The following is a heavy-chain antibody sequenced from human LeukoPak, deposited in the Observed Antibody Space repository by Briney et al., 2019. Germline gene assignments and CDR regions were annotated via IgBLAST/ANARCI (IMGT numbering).Heavy chain of an antibody. CDR1: GFTFSSYA. Sequence: GGSLRLSCAASGFTFSSYAMHWVRQAPGKGLEWVAVISYDGSNKYYADSVKGRFTISRDNSKNTLYLQMNSLRAEDTAVYYCAREGVVPAAIGGLDYWGQGTLVTVSS. CDR2: ISYDGSNK. V-gene: IGHV3-30-3*01. D-gene: IGHD2-2*01. J-gene: IGHJ4*02. CDR3: AREGVVPAAIGGLDY.